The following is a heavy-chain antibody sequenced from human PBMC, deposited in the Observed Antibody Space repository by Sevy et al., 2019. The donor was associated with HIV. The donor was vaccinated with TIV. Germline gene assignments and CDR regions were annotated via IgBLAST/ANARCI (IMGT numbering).Heavy chain of an antibody. D-gene: IGHD3-10*01. CDR2: IIPIFGTA. Sequence: ASVKVSCKASGGTFSSYAISWVRQAPGQGLEWMGGIIPIFGTANYAQKFQGRVTITADESTSTAYMELSSLRSEDTAVYYCARVLFSGSYYNRFDPWGQGTLVTVSS. CDR1: GGTFSSYA. CDR3: ARVLFSGSYYNRFDP. J-gene: IGHJ5*02. V-gene: IGHV1-69*13.